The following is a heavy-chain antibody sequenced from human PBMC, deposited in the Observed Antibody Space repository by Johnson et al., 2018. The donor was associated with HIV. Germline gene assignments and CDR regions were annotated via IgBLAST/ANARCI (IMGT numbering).Heavy chain of an antibody. CDR2: INWNGGST. CDR1: GFTFGDYG. J-gene: IGHJ3*01. D-gene: IGHD6-13*01. CDR3: ARDGESQQLPLGDAFDV. V-gene: IGHV3-20*04. Sequence: VQLVESGGGVVQPGRSLRLSCAASGFTFGDYGMSWVRQVPGKGLEWVSGINWNGGSTGYADSVKGRFTISRDNAKNSLHLQMNSLRAEDTAMYYCARDGESQQLPLGDAFDVWGQGTMVTVSS.